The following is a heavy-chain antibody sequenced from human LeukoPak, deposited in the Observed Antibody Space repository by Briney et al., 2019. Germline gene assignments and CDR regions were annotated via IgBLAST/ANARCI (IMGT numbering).Heavy chain of an antibody. CDR2: IYYSGST. CDR1: GGSISSSSYY. V-gene: IGHV4-39*07. Sequence: SETLSLTCTVSGGSISSSSYYWGWIRQPPGKGLEWIGSIYYSGSTYYNPSLKSRVTISVDTSKNQFSLKLSSVTAADTAVYYCARDGGNYGFFDPWGQGTLVTVPS. D-gene: IGHD3-16*01. J-gene: IGHJ5*02. CDR3: ARDGGNYGFFDP.